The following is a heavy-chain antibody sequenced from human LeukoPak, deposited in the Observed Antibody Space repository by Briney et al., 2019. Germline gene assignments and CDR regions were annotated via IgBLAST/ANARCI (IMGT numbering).Heavy chain of an antibody. CDR3: AREPYCTNGVCYTPIDC. CDR2: TYLWSRWHN. CDR1: GDSVSSNRAA. J-gene: IGHJ4*02. D-gene: IGHD2-8*01. Sequence: SQTLSLTCAISGDSVSSNRAAWNWIRQPPSRGLEWLGRTYLWSRWHNVYTVSLKSRITINPDTSKNQFSLQLNSVTPGDTAVYYCAREPYCTNGVCYTPIDCWGQGTLVTVSS. V-gene: IGHV6-1*01.